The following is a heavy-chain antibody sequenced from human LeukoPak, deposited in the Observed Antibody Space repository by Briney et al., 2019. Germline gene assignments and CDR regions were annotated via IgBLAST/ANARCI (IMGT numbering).Heavy chain of an antibody. CDR3: ARDQVFNWNPPDY. V-gene: IGHV1-18*01. Sequence: ASVKVSCKASGYTFTTYGISWVRQAPGQGLEWMGWINAYNGDTNYAQKFQGRVTMTSDTSTSTAYMELRSLRSVDTAVYYCARDQVFNWNPPDYWGQGTLVTVSS. CDR2: INAYNGDT. D-gene: IGHD1-20*01. J-gene: IGHJ4*02. CDR1: GYTFTTYG.